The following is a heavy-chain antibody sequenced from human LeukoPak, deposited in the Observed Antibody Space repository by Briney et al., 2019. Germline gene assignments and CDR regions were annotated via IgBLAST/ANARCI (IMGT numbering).Heavy chain of an antibody. CDR2: IYSGGST. D-gene: IGHD6-13*01. V-gene: IGHV3-53*01. Sequence: GGSLRLSCAASGFTVSSNYMSWVRQAPGKGLEGVSVIYSGGSTHYSDSVKGRFTISRDNSKNTLYLQMNSLRVEDTAVYSCARGSGTHYYFDYWGQGTLVTVSS. J-gene: IGHJ4*02. CDR1: GFTVSSNY. CDR3: ARGSGTHYYFDY.